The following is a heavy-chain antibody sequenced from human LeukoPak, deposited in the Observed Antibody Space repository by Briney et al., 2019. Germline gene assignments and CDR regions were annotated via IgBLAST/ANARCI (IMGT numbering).Heavy chain of an antibody. J-gene: IGHJ5*02. CDR2: INPSSGDT. CDR1: GYSFNDYY. V-gene: IGHV1-2*02. CDR3: ARNNRYDGYLYNWFDP. Sequence: GASVKVSCKASGYSFNDYYIYWVRQAPGQGLGWMGRINPSSGDTNYAQKFHGRVTMTRDTSISTAYMELSGLTSDDTAVYYCARNNRYDGYLYNWFDPWGQGTLVTVSS. D-gene: IGHD5-24*01.